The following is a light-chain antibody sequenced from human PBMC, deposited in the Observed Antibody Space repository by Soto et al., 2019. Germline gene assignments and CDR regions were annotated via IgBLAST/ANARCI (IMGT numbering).Light chain of an antibody. J-gene: IGKJ5*01. Sequence: EFVLTQSPATLSLSPGERATLSCRASQTVSSSLAWYQQKPGQAPRLLIYEASNRATGIPARFSGSGSGADFTLTINRLEPEDFAVYYCQQYENSPITFGQGTRLEIK. CDR1: QTVSSS. V-gene: IGKV3-11*01. CDR3: QQYENSPIT. CDR2: EAS.